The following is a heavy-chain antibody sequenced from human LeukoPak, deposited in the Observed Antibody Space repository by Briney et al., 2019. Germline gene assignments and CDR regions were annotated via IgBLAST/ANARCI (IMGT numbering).Heavy chain of an antibody. D-gene: IGHD3-22*01. V-gene: IGHV1-18*04. CDR3: ARGFPNRYYYDSSGYYGYYFDY. CDR1: GYTFTSYY. CDR2: ISAYNGHT. Sequence: ASVKVSCKASGYTFTSYYMHWVRQAPGQGLEWMGWISAYNGHTNYAQKLQGRVTMTTDTSTSTAYMELRSLRSDDTAVYYCARGFPNRYYYDSSGYYGYYFDYWGQGTLVTVSS. J-gene: IGHJ4*02.